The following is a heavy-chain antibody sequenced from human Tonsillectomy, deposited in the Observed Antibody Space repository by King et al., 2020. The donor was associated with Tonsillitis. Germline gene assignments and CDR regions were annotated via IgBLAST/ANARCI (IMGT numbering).Heavy chain of an antibody. Sequence: QLVQSGGGVVQPGRSLRLSCAASGFTFSNYGMHWLRQAPGKGLEWVALIAYDASYENYADSVKGRFAISRDNSKNTLHLEMHSLRVEDTAVSYFEKDGIILSDWYFDLWGRGTLVTVSS. V-gene: IGHV3-30*18. J-gene: IGHJ2*01. CDR2: IAYDASYE. CDR3: EKDGIILSDWYFDL. D-gene: IGHD3-16*01. CDR1: GFTFSNYG.